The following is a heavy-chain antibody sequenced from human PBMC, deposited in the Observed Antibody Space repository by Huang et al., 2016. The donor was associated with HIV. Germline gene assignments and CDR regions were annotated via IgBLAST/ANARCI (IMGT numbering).Heavy chain of an antibody. CDR3: ARARQGDQLEQSNYFDF. CDR2: INHSEST. D-gene: IGHD1-1*01. CDR1: GGSFSDYY. V-gene: IGHV4-34*02. J-gene: IGHJ4*02. Sequence: QVQLQQWGAGLLKPSETLSLTCAVYGGSFSDYYWSWIRQSPEKGLDWIGEINHSESTNFNPALKSRVTLSVDTSKNQFSLKLTSVTAADTAVYYCARARQGDQLEQSNYFDFWGQGTLVTVSS.